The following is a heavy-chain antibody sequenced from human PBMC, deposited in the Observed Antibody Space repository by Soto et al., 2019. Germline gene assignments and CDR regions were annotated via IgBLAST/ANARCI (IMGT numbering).Heavy chain of an antibody. Sequence: QEQLVESGGGLVEPGGSLRLSCAASGFNFDDYYMSWIRQAPGKGLEYIAYISSLTHYNNYANSVKGRFTISIDKAKNSWERQMSRLRSEDTAVYYCTRLASRRYFDSWGRGPLVTVSS. CDR1: GFNFDDYY. V-gene: IGHV3-11*06. CDR3: TRLASRRYFDS. D-gene: IGHD3-9*01. CDR2: ISSLTHYN. J-gene: IGHJ4*02.